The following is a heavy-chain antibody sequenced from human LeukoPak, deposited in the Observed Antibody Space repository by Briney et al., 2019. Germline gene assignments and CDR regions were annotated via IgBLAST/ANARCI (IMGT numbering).Heavy chain of an antibody. D-gene: IGHD3/OR15-3a*01. J-gene: IGHJ4*02. Sequence: GGSLRLSCVASGFTLSSYWMSWVRHAPGKGLEWVANIKQDGSEKYYVDSVKGRCTISRDNAKNSLYLQMNSLRAEDTAVYYCARGAWTFDYCGQGALVSVSS. V-gene: IGHV3-7*01. CDR2: IKQDGSEK. CDR1: GFTLSSYW. CDR3: ARGAWTFDY.